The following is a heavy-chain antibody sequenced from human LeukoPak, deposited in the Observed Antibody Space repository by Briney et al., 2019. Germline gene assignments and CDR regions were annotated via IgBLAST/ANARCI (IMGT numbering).Heavy chain of an antibody. CDR2: INPNSGGT. J-gene: IGHJ6*02. D-gene: IGHD6-19*01. CDR1: GYTFTGYY. Sequence: ASVKVSCKASGYTFTGYYMHWVRQAPGQGLEWMGWINPNSGGTNYAQKFQGRVTMTRDTSISTAYMELSRLRSDDTAVYYCARMAVAGTYYYYYGMDVWGQETTVTVSS. CDR3: ARMAVAGTYYYYYGMDV. V-gene: IGHV1-2*02.